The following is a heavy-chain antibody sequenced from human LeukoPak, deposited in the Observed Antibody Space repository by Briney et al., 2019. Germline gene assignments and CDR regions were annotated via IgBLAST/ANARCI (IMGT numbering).Heavy chain of an antibody. V-gene: IGHV4-59*01. CDR2: IYYTGNT. CDR1: GGSISSYY. D-gene: IGHD1-7*01. Sequence: SETLSPTCTVSGGSISSYYWSWIRQPPGKGLEWIGYIYYTGNTNYNPSLKSRVTISVDTSKNQFSLKLTSVTAADTAVYYCARVGTTATHFDYWGQGTLVTVSS. CDR3: ARVGTTATHFDY. J-gene: IGHJ4*02.